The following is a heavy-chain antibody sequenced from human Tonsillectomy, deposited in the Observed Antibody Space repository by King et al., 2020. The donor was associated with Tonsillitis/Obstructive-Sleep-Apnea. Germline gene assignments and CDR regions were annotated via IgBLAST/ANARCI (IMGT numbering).Heavy chain of an antibody. CDR2: ISGVGATT. Sequence: VQLVESGGLLLQPGGSLRLSCAASGFTFSTYAMSWVRQAPGKGLEWVSSISGVGATTYYADSVKGRFTISRDNSKNTLYLQMNTLSAEDTAIYYCAKISSWEFLRYLDYWGQGTLVTVYS. D-gene: IGHD3-10*01. CDR1: GFTFSTYA. V-gene: IGHV3-23*04. CDR3: AKISSWEFLRYLDY. J-gene: IGHJ4*02.